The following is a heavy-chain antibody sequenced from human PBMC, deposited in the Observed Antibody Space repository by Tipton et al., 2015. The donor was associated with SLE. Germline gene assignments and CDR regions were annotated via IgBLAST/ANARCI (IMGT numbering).Heavy chain of an antibody. CDR1: GYTFTSYY. D-gene: IGHD6-19*01. CDR3: APSIAVAGLDY. CDR2: IRYDGDER. V-gene: IGHV3-30*02. Sequence: QVQLVQSGAEVKKPWASVKVSCKASGYTFTSYYVHWVRQAPGQGLEWVSFIRYDGDERYYADSVKGRFTISRDNSKNTLYLQMNSLRAEDTAVYYCAPSIAVAGLDYWGQGTLVTVSS. J-gene: IGHJ4*02.